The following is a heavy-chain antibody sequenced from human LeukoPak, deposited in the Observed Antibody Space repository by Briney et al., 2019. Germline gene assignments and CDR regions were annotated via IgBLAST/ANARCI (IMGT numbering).Heavy chain of an antibody. J-gene: IGHJ4*02. CDR3: ARDQPRDRSDWHAAYDY. V-gene: IGHV6-1*01. CDR2: TFYRSKWYN. D-gene: IGHD1-1*01. CDR1: GDSVSSNRAA. Sequence: SQTLSLTCGISGDSVSSNRAAWNWIRQSPSRGLEWLGRTFYRSKWYNEYALSVRSRMSISSDTSKNQFSLQLNSVTPEDTAVYFCARDQPRDRSDWHAAYDYWGQGALVTVSS.